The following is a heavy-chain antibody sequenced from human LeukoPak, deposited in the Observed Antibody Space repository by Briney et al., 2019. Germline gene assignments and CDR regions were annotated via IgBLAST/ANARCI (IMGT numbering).Heavy chain of an antibody. CDR1: GGSFSGYY. D-gene: IGHD6-13*01. V-gene: IGHV4-34*01. J-gene: IGHJ6*02. CDR2: INHSGST. CDR3: ARDSYPGYSSSWYLAYYYYGMDV. Sequence: SETLSLTCAVYGGSFSGYYWSWIRQPPGKGLEWIGEINHSGSTNYNPSLKSRVTISVDTSKNQFSLKLSSVTAADTAVYYCARDSYPGYSSSWYLAYYYYGMDVWGQGTTVTVSS.